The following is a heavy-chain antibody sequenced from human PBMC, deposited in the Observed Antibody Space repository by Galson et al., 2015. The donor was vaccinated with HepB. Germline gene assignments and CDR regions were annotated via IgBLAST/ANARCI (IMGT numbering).Heavy chain of an antibody. J-gene: IGHJ4*02. D-gene: IGHD5-12*01. V-gene: IGHV1-46*03. CDR3: ARDTGSGKYGGYVLDY. CDR1: GYTFTSYY. Sequence: SVKVSCKASGYTFTSYYMHWVRQVPGQGLEWMGIINPSGGSTSYAQKFQGRVTMTRDTSTSTVYMELSSLRSEDTAVYYCARDTGSGKYGGYVLDYWGQGTLVTVSS. CDR2: INPSGGST.